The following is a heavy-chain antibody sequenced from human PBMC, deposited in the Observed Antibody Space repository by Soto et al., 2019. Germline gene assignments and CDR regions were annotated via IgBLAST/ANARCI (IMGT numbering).Heavy chain of an antibody. V-gene: IGHV1-46*01. D-gene: IGHD3-3*01. CDR3: ARLLESGLGMDV. J-gene: IGHJ6*02. CDR1: GYTFTSYY. Sequence: ASVKVSCKASGYTFTSYYMHWVRQAPGQGLEWMGIINPSGGSTSYAQKFQGRVTMTRDTSTSTVYMEPSSLRSEDTAVYYCARLLESGLGMDVWGQGTTVTVSS. CDR2: INPSGGST.